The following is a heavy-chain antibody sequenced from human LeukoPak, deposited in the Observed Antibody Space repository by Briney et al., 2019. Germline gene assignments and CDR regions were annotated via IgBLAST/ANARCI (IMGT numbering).Heavy chain of an antibody. CDR1: GGTFSSYA. CDR3: ARAPYYYGSGRNWFDP. V-gene: IGHV1-69*06. J-gene: IGHJ5*02. CDR2: IIPIFGTA. D-gene: IGHD3-10*01. Sequence: ASVKVSCKASGGTFSSYAISWVRQAPGQGLEWMGGIIPIFGTANYAQEFQGRVTITADKSTSTAYMELSSLRSEDTAVYYCARAPYYYGSGRNWFDPWGQGTLVTVSS.